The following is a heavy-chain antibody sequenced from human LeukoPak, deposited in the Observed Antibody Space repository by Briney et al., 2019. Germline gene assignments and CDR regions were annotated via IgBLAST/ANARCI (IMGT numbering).Heavy chain of an antibody. CDR1: GYSFTDYY. CDR3: ARDKYTGYETFDY. Sequence: ASVKVSCKASGYSFTDYYMHWVRQAPEQGLEWMGWIDPHNGGTNYAQKFQGRVTMTRDTSISTAYMELNRLTSDDTAVYYRARDKYTGYETFDYWGQGTPVTVSS. CDR2: IDPHNGGT. V-gene: IGHV1-2*02. D-gene: IGHD5-12*01. J-gene: IGHJ4*02.